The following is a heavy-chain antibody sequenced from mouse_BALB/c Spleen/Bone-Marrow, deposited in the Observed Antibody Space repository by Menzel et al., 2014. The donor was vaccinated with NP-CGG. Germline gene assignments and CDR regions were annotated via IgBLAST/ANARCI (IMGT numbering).Heavy chain of an antibody. CDR3: ALLYGNYDY. V-gene: IGHV14-3*02. D-gene: IGHD2-10*02. CDR1: GFNIKDTY. Sequence: EVKLVESGAELVKPGASVKLSCTASGFNIKDTYMHWVKQRPEQGLEWIGRIDPANGNTKYDPKFQGKATITADTSSDTAYLQLSSQTSEDTAVYYCALLYGNYDYWGQGTTLTVSS. CDR2: IDPANGNT. J-gene: IGHJ2*01.